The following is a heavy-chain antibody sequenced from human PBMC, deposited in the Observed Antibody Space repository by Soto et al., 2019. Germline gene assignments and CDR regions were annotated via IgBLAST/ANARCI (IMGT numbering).Heavy chain of an antibody. Sequence: GESLKISCKGSGYSFTSYWISWVRQMPGKGLEWMGRIDPSDSYTNYSPSFQGHVTISADKSISTAYLQWSSLKASDTAMYYCASTYYDSSGYYSRAYFDYWGQGTLVTVSS. D-gene: IGHD3-22*01. CDR2: IDPSDSYT. CDR1: GYSFTSYW. J-gene: IGHJ4*02. CDR3: ASTYYDSSGYYSRAYFDY. V-gene: IGHV5-10-1*01.